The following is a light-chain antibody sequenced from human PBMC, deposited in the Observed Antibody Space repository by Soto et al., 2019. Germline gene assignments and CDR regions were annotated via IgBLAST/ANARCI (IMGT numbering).Light chain of an antibody. CDR2: SNN. Sequence: QSVLTQPPSASGTPGQRVTISCSGSSSNIGSSAVNWYQQLPGTAPKLLIYSNNQRPSGVPDRFSGSKSVTSVSLAISGLQSEDEADYYCATWDDSLNGPVFGEGTKLTVL. CDR3: ATWDDSLNGPV. V-gene: IGLV1-44*01. CDR1: SSNIGSSA. J-gene: IGLJ2*01.